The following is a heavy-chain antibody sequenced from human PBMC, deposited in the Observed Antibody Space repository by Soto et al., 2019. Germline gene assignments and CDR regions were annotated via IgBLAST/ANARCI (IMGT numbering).Heavy chain of an antibody. CDR2: ISYDGSNK. CDR3: ANGASMVRGVTTFGY. J-gene: IGHJ4*02. D-gene: IGHD3-10*01. V-gene: IGHV3-30*18. CDR1: GFTFSSYG. Sequence: GGSLRLSCAASGFTFSSYGMHWVRQAPGKGLEWVAVISYDGSNKYYADSVKGRFTISRDNSKNTLYLQMNSLRAEDTAVYYCANGASMVRGVTTFGYWGQGTLVTVSS.